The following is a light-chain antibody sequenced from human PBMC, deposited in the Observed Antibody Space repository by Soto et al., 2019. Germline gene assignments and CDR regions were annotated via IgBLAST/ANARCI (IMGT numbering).Light chain of an antibody. CDR3: QQYANLPLT. V-gene: IGKV1-33*01. J-gene: IGKJ4*01. CDR2: YAS. Sequence: DIQMTQSPSSLSASVGDRVTITCQSSQDISNHLSWYQHKPGTAPKLLIYYASNLETGVPSRFIGSGSGTYFAFTISSLQHEDIATYYCQQYANLPLTFGGGTKVEFK. CDR1: QDISNH.